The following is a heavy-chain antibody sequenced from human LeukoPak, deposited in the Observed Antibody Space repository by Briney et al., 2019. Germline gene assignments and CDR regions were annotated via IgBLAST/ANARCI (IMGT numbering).Heavy chain of an antibody. CDR2: INPSGGSA. V-gene: IGHV1-46*01. CDR3: TRAARVTVAATLHP. CDR1: GYAFISYF. D-gene: IGHD2-15*01. Sequence: GASVKVSCKASGYAFISYFIHWVRQAPGQGPEWMGIINPSGGSATYAQKFQGRVTMTSDTSTSTVFMELSSLKSEDTAVYFCTRAARVTVAATLHPWGQGTLVTVSS. J-gene: IGHJ5*02.